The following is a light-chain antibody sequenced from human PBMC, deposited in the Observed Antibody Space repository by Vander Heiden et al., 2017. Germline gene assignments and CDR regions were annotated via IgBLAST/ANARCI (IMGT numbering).Light chain of an antibody. CDR1: QSVTSF. Sequence: EIVLTQSPVTLSLSPGERATLSCRASQSVTSFLAWYQQKPGQAPRLLIFDASRRATGIPARFSGSGSGTDFTLTISSLEPEDFAVCFCQQRSTWPFTFGPGTKVD. CDR2: DAS. CDR3: QQRSTWPFT. V-gene: IGKV3-11*01. J-gene: IGKJ3*01.